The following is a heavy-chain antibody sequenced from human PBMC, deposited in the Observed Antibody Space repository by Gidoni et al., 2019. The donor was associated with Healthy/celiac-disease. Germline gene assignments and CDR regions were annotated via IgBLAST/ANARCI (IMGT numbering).Heavy chain of an antibody. J-gene: IGHJ4*02. CDR2: ITGSGGRT. V-gene: IGHV3-23*01. D-gene: IGHD3-10*01. CDR1: GFPFSSDA. CDR3: AKIPVITMVRGPIGY. Sequence: EVQLLESGGGLVQPGGSLRLPCAASGFPFSSDAMSGVRQAPGKGLEWVSAITGSGGRTYYADSVKGRFTISRDNSKNTLYLQMNSLRAEDTAVYYCAKIPVITMVRGPIGYWGQGTLVTVSS.